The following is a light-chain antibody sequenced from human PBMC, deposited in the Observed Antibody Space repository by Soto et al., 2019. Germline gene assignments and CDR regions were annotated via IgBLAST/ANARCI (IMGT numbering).Light chain of an antibody. CDR1: QTISSW. J-gene: IGKJ1*01. Sequence: DIQMTQSPSTLSGSVGDRVTIPCRASQTISSWLAWYQQKPGKAPKLLIYKASTLTSGAQSRFGGSGSGTEFTLTIRILQPDDFATYYCQHYNSYSEAVGQGTKVDIK. V-gene: IGKV1-5*03. CDR2: KAS. CDR3: QHYNSYSEA.